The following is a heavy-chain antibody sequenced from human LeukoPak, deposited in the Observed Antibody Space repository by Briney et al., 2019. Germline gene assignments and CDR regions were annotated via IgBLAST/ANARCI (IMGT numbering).Heavy chain of an antibody. V-gene: IGHV4-59*01. D-gene: IGHD1-1*01. CDR3: AREGTAGTNLNWFDP. CDR2: ISYSGST. CDR1: GGSISSYY. J-gene: IGHJ5*02. Sequence: PSETLSLTCTVSGGSISSYYWSWIRQPPGKGLEWIGYISYSGSTNFNPSLKSRVTISVNTSKNQFSLKLSSVAAADTAVYYCAREGTAGTNLNWFDPWGQGTLVTVSS.